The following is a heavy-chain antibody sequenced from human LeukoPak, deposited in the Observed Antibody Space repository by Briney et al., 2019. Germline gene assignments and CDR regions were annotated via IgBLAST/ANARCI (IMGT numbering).Heavy chain of an antibody. D-gene: IGHD4-17*01. J-gene: IGHJ6*02. CDR3: AKDLLYGDYPSSGMDV. Sequence: GRSLRLSCAASGFTFSSYGMHWVRQAPGKGLEWVAVISYDGSNKYYADSVKGRFTISRDNSKNTLYLQTNSLRAEDTAVYYCAKDLLYGDYPSSGMDVWGQGTTVTVSS. V-gene: IGHV3-30*18. CDR2: ISYDGSNK. CDR1: GFTFSSYG.